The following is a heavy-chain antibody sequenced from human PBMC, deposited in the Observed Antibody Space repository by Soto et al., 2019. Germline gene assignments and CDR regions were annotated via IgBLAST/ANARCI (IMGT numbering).Heavy chain of an antibody. J-gene: IGHJ5*02. CDR2: IIPILGIA. V-gene: IGHV1-69*08. CDR3: ARDKRGPYCGGDCYSGWFDP. CDR1: GGTFSSYT. D-gene: IGHD2-21*02. Sequence: QVQLVQSGAEVKKPGSSVKVSCKASGGTFSSYTISWVRQAPGQGLEWMGRIIPILGIANYVQKFQGRVTITADKSXITXYXGLSSLRSEDTAVYYCARDKRGPYCGGDCYSGWFDPWGQGTLVTVSS.